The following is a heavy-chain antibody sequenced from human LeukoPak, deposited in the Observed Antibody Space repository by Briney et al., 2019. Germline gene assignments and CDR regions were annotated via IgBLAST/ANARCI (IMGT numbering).Heavy chain of an antibody. V-gene: IGHV1-69*04. CDR3: ARHLTRDWELLLFDY. D-gene: IGHD1-26*01. CDR1: GYIFTNYG. Sequence: ASVKVSCKASGYIFTNYGITWVRQAPGQGLEWMGRIIPILGIANYAQKFQGRVTITADKSTSTAYMELSSLRSEDTAVYYCARHLTRDWELLLFDYWGQGTLVTVSS. CDR2: IIPILGIA. J-gene: IGHJ4*02.